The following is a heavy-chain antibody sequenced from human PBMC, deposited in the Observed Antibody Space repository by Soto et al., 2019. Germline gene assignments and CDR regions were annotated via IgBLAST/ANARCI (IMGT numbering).Heavy chain of an antibody. Sequence: ASVKVSCKASGYAFTSYGISWVRQAPGQGLEWMGWISAYNANTNYAQKLQGRVTMTTDTSTSTAYMELRSLRSDDTAVYYCAKSLLRYLDPIRAPYYFEYWGQGTLVTVSS. CDR2: ISAYNANT. CDR1: GYAFTSYG. D-gene: IGHD3-9*01. CDR3: AKSLLRYLDPIRAPYYFEY. J-gene: IGHJ4*02. V-gene: IGHV1-18*01.